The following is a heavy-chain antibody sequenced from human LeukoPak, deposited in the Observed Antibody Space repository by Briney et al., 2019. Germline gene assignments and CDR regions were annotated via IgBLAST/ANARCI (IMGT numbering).Heavy chain of an antibody. CDR3: ATLSHEEWNFDY. Sequence: ASVKVSCKVSGYTLTELSMHWVRQAPGKGLEWMGGFDPEDGETIYAQKFQGRVTMTEDTSTDTAYMELSSLRSEDTAVYYCATLSHEEWNFDYWGQGTLVTVSS. CDR1: GYTLTELS. J-gene: IGHJ4*02. D-gene: IGHD3-3*01. V-gene: IGHV1-24*01. CDR2: FDPEDGET.